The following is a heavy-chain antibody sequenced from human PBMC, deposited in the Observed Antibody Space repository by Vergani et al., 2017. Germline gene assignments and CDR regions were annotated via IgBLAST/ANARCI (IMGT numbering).Heavy chain of an antibody. V-gene: IGHV3-21*01. J-gene: IGHJ4*02. Sequence: EVQLLESGGGLVQPGGSLRLSCAASGFTFSSYSMNWVRQAPGKGLEWVSSISSSSSYIYYADSVKGRFTISRDNAKNSLYLQMNSLRAEDTAVYYCAREGQPYCSSTSCYPKPFDYWGQGTLVTVSS. CDR1: GFTFSSYS. D-gene: IGHD2-2*01. CDR2: ISSSSSYI. CDR3: AREGQPYCSSTSCYPKPFDY.